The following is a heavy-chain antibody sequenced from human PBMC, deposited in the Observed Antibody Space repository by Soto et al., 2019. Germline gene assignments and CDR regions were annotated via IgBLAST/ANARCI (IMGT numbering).Heavy chain of an antibody. CDR3: AREPVVSSSSSPQPHFCDY. V-gene: IGHV1-18*01. Sequence: GASVKVSCKASGYTFTSYGISWVRQAPGQGLEWMGWISAYNGNTNYAQKLQGRVTMTTDTSTSTAYMELRSLRSDDTAVYYCAREPVVSSSSSPQPHFCDYWGQGTLVTVSS. D-gene: IGHD6-6*01. J-gene: IGHJ4*02. CDR2: ISAYNGNT. CDR1: GYTFTSYG.